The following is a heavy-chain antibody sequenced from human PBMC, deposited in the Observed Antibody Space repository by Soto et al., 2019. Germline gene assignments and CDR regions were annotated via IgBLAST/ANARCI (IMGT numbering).Heavy chain of an antibody. D-gene: IGHD1-1*01. Sequence: QVQLVESGGGVVQPGRSLRLSCAASGFTFRSYGMHWVRQAPGKGLEWVALMSFDGSNKYYADSVSCRFTISSDNSKSTLYLQMDILRPEDTAGYYCAKEFGWELQLSHPYYNSGMDVWGQGTTVTVSS. CDR1: GFTFRSYG. J-gene: IGHJ6*02. CDR3: AKEFGWELQLSHPYYNSGMDV. V-gene: IGHV3-30*18. CDR2: MSFDGSNK.